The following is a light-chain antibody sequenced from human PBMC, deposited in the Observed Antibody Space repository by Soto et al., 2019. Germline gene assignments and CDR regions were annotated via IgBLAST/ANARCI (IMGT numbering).Light chain of an antibody. CDR1: HDILYSSDNKNY. Sequence: DILLTQSPDPLAVSLGARAAIHYKSSHDILYSSDNKNYLSWYQQRPGQPPKLLFYWASTRESGVPDRFSGSGSGTHFSLTITSLQAEDVAVYYCQQYYSSPPTFGQGTKVDIK. CDR3: QQYYSSPPT. V-gene: IGKV4-1*01. J-gene: IGKJ1*01. CDR2: WAS.